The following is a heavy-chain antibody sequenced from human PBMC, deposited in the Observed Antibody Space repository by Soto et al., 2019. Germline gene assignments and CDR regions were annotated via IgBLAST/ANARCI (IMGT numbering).Heavy chain of an antibody. CDR3: ARDLGFGESRGWFDP. V-gene: IGHV4-31*03. CDR2: IYYSGST. D-gene: IGHD3-10*01. Sequence: QVQLQESGPGLVKPSQTLSLTCTVSGGSINSGGYYWSWIRQHPGKGLEYIGYIYYSGSTYYNPSRKSRVTISVDTSKNQFSLKLSSVTAADTAVYYCARDLGFGESRGWFDPWGQGTLVTVSS. J-gene: IGHJ5*02. CDR1: GGSINSGGYY.